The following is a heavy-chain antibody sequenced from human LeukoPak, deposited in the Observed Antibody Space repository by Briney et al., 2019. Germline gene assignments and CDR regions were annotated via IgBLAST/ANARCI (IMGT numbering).Heavy chain of an antibody. Sequence: GGSLRLSCAASGFTFSSYSMNWVRQAPGKGLEWVSSISSSSSYIYYADSVKGRFTISRDNAKNSLYLQMNSLRAEDTAVYYCARGNIAAAGTLNFDYWDQGTLVTVSS. CDR3: ARGNIAAAGTLNFDY. V-gene: IGHV3-21*01. CDR2: ISSSSSYI. J-gene: IGHJ4*02. D-gene: IGHD6-13*01. CDR1: GFTFSSYS.